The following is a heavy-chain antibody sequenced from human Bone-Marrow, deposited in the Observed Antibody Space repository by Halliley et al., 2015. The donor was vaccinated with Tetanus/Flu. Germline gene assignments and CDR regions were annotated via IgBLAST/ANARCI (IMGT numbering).Heavy chain of an antibody. D-gene: IGHD3-16*01. J-gene: IGHJ3*02. CDR2: IHSNSGHT. Sequence: WKGRIHSNSGHTNYAQKFQGWVNMTRDTSIRTAYMELSRLKSDDTAIYYGARGQGDRGAFEIWGQGTMVPVSS. CDR3: ARGQGDRGAFEI. V-gene: IGHV1-2*04.